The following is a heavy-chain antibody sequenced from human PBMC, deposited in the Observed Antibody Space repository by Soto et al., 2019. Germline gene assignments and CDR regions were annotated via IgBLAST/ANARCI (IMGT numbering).Heavy chain of an antibody. J-gene: IGHJ4*02. CDR3: GKALHQWLSLSDY. CDR2: VSGGGDRT. CDR1: GFIFSNYA. Sequence: PGGSLRLSCAASGFIFSNYAMNWVRQAPGKGLEWVSSVSGGGDRTHYADSVKGRFTISRDNSKSTFYLQLNGLRVEDTAVYFCGKALHQWLSLSDYWGQGTQVTVSS. V-gene: IGHV3-23*01. D-gene: IGHD6-19*01.